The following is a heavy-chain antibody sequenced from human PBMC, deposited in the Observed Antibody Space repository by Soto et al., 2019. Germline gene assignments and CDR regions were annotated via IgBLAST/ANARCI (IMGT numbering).Heavy chain of an antibody. V-gene: IGHV6-1*01. Sequence: PSQTLSLTCVISGDSVSSSSVAWNWVRQSPSRGLEWLGRTYYRSRWYSDFAVSVRGRIVINADTSKNQFSLQLNSVTPEDTPVYFCARSEEDSDYYYYGLDVWGQGTTVTVSS. D-gene: IGHD2-15*01. CDR3: ARSEEDSDYYYYGLDV. CDR1: GDSVSSSSVA. CDR2: TYYRSRWYS. J-gene: IGHJ6*02.